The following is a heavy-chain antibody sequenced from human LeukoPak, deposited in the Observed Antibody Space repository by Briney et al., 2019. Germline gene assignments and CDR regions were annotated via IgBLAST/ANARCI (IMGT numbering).Heavy chain of an antibody. Sequence: PGGSLGLSCAASGFTFSSYSMNWVRQAPGKGLEWVSSISSSSRYIYYADSVKGRFTISRDNAKNSLYLQMNSLRAEDTAVYYCARVAEAAAFDYWGQGTLVTVSS. D-gene: IGHD6-13*01. V-gene: IGHV3-21*01. J-gene: IGHJ4*02. CDR3: ARVAEAAAFDY. CDR2: ISSSSRYI. CDR1: GFTFSSYS.